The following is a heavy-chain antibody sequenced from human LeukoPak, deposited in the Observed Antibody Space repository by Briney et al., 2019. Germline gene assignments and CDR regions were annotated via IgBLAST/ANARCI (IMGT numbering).Heavy chain of an antibody. V-gene: IGHV4-61*08. Sequence: SETLSLTCTVSGGSISSGGYYWSWIRQHPGKGLEWIGYIYTSGSTNYNPSLKSRVTISVDTSKNQFSLKLSSVTAADTAVYYCARHPYTMPNTSPSLEFDYWGQGTQVTVSS. CDR3: ARHPYTMPNTSPSLEFDY. CDR2: IYTSGST. D-gene: IGHD2-2*01. CDR1: GGSISSGGYY. J-gene: IGHJ4*02.